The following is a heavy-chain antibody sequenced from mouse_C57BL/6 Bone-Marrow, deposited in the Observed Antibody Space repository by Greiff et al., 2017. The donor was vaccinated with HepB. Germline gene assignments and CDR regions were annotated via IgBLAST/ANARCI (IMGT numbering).Heavy chain of an antibody. CDR2: ISDGGSYT. CDR1: GFTFSSYA. Sequence: EVHLVESGGGLVKPGGSLKLSCAASGFTFSSYAMSWVRQTPEKRLEWVATISDGGSYTYYPDNVKGRFTISRDNAKNNLYLQMSHLKSEDTAMYYCATGGNYYGSSPHYYAMDYWGQGTSVTVSS. V-gene: IGHV5-4*01. D-gene: IGHD1-1*01. CDR3: ATGGNYYGSSPHYYAMDY. J-gene: IGHJ4*01.